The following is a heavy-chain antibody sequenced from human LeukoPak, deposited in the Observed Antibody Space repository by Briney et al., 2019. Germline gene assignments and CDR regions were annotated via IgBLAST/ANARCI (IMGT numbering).Heavy chain of an antibody. CDR2: ISGRDTNT. D-gene: IGHD3-22*01. Sequence: GGSLRLSCAASGFTFSSYGMSWVRQAPGKGLEWVSAISGRDTNTYYPDSVEGRFTISRDNSRNTLYLQMNSLRAEDTAVYYCVKAGGFDSSGYYYYLDYWGQGTLVTVSS. V-gene: IGHV3-23*01. CDR1: GFTFSSYG. CDR3: VKAGGFDSSGYYYYLDY. J-gene: IGHJ4*02.